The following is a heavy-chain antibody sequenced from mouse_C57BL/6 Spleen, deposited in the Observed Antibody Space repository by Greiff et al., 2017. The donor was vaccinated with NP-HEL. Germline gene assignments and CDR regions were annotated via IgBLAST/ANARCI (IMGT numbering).Heavy chain of an antibody. CDR2: IDPEDGDT. CDR3: TIHGYDGGYYAMDY. Sequence: EVQVVESGAELVRPGASVKLSCTASGFNIKDYYMHWVKQRPEQGLEWIGRIDPEDGDTEYAPKFQGKATMTADTSSNTAYLQLSSLTSEDTAVYYCTIHGYDGGYYAMDYWGQGTSVTVSS. V-gene: IGHV14-1*01. J-gene: IGHJ4*01. D-gene: IGHD2-2*01. CDR1: GFNIKDYY.